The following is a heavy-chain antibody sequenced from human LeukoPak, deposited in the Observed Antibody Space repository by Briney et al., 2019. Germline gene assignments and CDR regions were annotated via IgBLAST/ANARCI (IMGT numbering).Heavy chain of an antibody. J-gene: IGHJ4*02. CDR3: ARPATGYCSSAGCHWDS. CDR1: GFTFSNYW. CDR2: VRQDGSVT. Sequence: SGGSLRLSCAASGFTFSNYWMTGVRQAPGKGLEGGGNVRQDGSVTNYVDSVKGRFPISRDNGKSSVYLQMNRLGAQDTAVYYCARPATGYCSSAGCHWDSWGQGTMVTVSS. D-gene: IGHD2-2*01. V-gene: IGHV3-7*01.